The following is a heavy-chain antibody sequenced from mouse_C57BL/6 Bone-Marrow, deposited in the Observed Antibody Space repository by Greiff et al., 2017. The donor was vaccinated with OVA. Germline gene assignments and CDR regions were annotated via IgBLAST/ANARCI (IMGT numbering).Heavy chain of an antibody. J-gene: IGHJ1*03. CDR2: IDPSDSYT. Sequence: VQLQQPGAELVRPGPSVKLSCKASGYTFTSYWMHWVKQRPGQGLEWIGVIDPSDSYTNYNQKFKGKATLTVDTSSSTAYMQLSSLTSEDSAVYYCARGGTTVVTFYWYFDVWGTGTTVTVSS. V-gene: IGHV1-59*01. CDR3: ARGGTTVVTFYWYFDV. CDR1: GYTFTSYW. D-gene: IGHD1-1*01.